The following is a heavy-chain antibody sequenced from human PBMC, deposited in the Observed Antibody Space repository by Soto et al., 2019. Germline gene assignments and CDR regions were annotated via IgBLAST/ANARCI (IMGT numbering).Heavy chain of an antibody. CDR2: VSAYNGNT. D-gene: IGHD6-19*01. J-gene: IGHJ3*02. V-gene: IGHV1-18*01. CDR1: GYSFTDYG. Sequence: ASVKVSCKASGYSFTDYGISWVRQAPGQGLEWMGWVSAYNGNTNYAVKLRGRVTMTTDTSTTTAFMELKSLSSDDAAVYYCARSSSGFRTQAAFDIWGQGTMVTVS. CDR3: ARSSSGFRTQAAFDI.